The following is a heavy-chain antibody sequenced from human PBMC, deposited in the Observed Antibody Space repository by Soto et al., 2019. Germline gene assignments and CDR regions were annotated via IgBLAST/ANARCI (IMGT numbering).Heavy chain of an antibody. CDR1: GFTFSSHA. V-gene: IGHV3-33*01. CDR3: VRGPDYSNFGYFDY. CDR2: IWNAGNNK. Sequence: QVQLVESGGGVVQPGRSLRLSCAASGFTFSSHAMNWVRQAPGKGLEWVALIWNAGNNKYYADAGSVKGRFTISRDNSRNILYLEINNVRADDTAVYYCVRGPDYSNFGYFDYWGQGTLVTVSS. D-gene: IGHD4-4*01. J-gene: IGHJ4*02.